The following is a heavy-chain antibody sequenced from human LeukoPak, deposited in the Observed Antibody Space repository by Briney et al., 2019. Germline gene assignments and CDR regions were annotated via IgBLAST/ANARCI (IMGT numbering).Heavy chain of an antibody. D-gene: IGHD2-2*02. Sequence: ASVKVSCKASGGTFSSYAISWVRQAPGQGLEWMGGIIPIFGTANYAQKFQGRVTITADESTSTAYMELSSLRSEDTAVYYCVRALCSSTSCYKGNFDYWGQGTLVTVSS. CDR2: IIPIFGTA. CDR3: VRALCSSTSCYKGNFDY. J-gene: IGHJ4*02. CDR1: GGTFSSYA. V-gene: IGHV1-69*13.